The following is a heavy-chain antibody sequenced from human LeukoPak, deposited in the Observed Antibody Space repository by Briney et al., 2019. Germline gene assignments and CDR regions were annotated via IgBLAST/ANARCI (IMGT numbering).Heavy chain of an antibody. J-gene: IGHJ3*02. CDR2: IKQDGSEK. D-gene: IGHD3-16*01. V-gene: IGHV3-7*05. CDR1: GFTFSNYW. CDR3: ARDLGGGLWPNAFDI. Sequence: GGSLRLSCAASGFTFSNYWMTWVRQAPGIGLGWVANIKQDGSEKYYVDSVRGRFTISRDNAKSSLYLQINSLRAEDTAVYYCARDLGGGLWPNAFDIWGLGTMVTVSS.